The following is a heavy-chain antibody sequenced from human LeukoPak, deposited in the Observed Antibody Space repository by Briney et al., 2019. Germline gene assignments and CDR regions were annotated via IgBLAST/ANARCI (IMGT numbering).Heavy chain of an antibody. Sequence: LRLSCAASGFTFDDYAIHWVRHAPGKGLEWLGYIYYSGSTYYNPSLKSRVTISVDKSKNQFSLKLSSVTAADTAVYYCARDFTPPDDYGDRTYFDYWGQGTLVTVSS. CDR3: ARDFTPPDDYGDRTYFDY. D-gene: IGHD4-17*01. V-gene: IGHV4-30-4*07. CDR2: IYYSGST. J-gene: IGHJ4*02. CDR1: GFTFDDYA.